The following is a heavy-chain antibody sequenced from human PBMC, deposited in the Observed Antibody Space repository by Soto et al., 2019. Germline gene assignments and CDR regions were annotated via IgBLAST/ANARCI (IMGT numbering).Heavy chain of an antibody. D-gene: IGHD2-2*03. Sequence: SETLSLTCTVSSASISSSSYTWGWIRQPPGKGLEWIGSIYYSGTTYYNPSLLSRVTISVDTSKNEFSLRLSSVTAADTAVYYCARLNGYCISTNCHGYYGMDVWGQGTTVTVS. V-gene: IGHV4-39*01. J-gene: IGHJ6*02. CDR3: ARLNGYCISTNCHGYYGMDV. CDR1: SASISSSSYT. CDR2: IYYSGTT.